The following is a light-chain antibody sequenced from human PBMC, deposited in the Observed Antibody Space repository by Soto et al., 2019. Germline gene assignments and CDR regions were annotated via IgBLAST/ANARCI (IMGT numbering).Light chain of an antibody. CDR2: GAS. CDR3: QQYDSSPLT. J-gene: IGKJ1*01. V-gene: IGKV3-20*01. Sequence: EIVLTQSPGTLSLSPGERATLSCRASQSVSSSFLAWYQQKPGQAPRLLIYGASNRATGIPDRFSGSGSGTDFTLTISRLEPEEFAVYYCQQYDSSPLTFGQGTKLEIK. CDR1: QSVSSSF.